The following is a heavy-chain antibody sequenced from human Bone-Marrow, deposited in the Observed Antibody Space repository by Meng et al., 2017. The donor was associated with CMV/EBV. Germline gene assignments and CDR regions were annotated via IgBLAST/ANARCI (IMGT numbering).Heavy chain of an antibody. CDR2: ISAYNGNT. Sequence: ASVKVSCKASGYTFTGYYMHWVRQAPGQGLEWMGWISAYNGNTNYAQKLQGRVTMTTDTSTSTAYMELRSLRSDDTAVYYCARDLGGWDIVVLDVWGQGTTVTVSS. D-gene: IGHD2-15*01. CDR3: ARDLGGWDIVVLDV. CDR1: GYTFTGYY. J-gene: IGHJ6*02. V-gene: IGHV1-18*04.